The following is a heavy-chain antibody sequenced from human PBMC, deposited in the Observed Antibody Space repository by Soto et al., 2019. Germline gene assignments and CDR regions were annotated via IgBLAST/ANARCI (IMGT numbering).Heavy chain of an antibody. V-gene: IGHV1-46*03. CDR1: GYTFTSYY. Sequence: QVQLVQSGAEVKKPGASVQVSCKASGYTFTSYYMHWVRQAPGQGLEWMGIINPSGGSTSYAQKFQGRVTMTRATSTSTVYMELNSLRSDDTAVYYCASYEVVATTAFDYWGQGTLVTVSS. J-gene: IGHJ4*02. D-gene: IGHD5-12*01. CDR2: INPSGGST. CDR3: ASYEVVATTAFDY.